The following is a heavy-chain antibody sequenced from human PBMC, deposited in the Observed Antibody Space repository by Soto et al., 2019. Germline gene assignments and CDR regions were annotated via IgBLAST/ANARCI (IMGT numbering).Heavy chain of an antibody. CDR3: ARDFTDDAFDI. J-gene: IGHJ3*02. CDR2: IKQDGSEK. CDR1: GFTFSSFA. V-gene: IGHV3-7*03. Sequence: PGGSLRLSCAASGFTFSSFAMSWVRQAPGKGLEWVAKIKQDGSEKYYVNSVKGRFTISRDNAKNSLFLQMNSLRADDTAVYYCARDFTDDAFDIWGQGTMVTVSS.